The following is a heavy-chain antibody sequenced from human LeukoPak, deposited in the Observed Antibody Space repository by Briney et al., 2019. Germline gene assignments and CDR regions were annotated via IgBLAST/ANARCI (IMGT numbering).Heavy chain of an antibody. CDR2: INSDGSST. J-gene: IGHJ4*02. CDR1: GFTFSSYW. CDR3: ARDIYYYDSSGYYYN. D-gene: IGHD3-22*01. V-gene: IGHV3-74*01. Sequence: GGSLRLSCAASGFTFSSYWIHWVRQAPGKGLVWVSRINSDGSSTSYADSVKGRFTISRDNAKNTLYLQMNSLRAEDTAVYYCARDIYYYDSSGYYYNWGQGTLVTVSS.